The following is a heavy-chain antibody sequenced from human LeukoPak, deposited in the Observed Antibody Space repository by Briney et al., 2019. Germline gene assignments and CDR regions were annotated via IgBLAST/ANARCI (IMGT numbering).Heavy chain of an antibody. CDR3: AKDVASAYYDSSGYGAFDI. CDR2: ISGSGGST. CDR1: GFTFSSYA. D-gene: IGHD3-22*01. V-gene: IGHV3-23*01. Sequence: GGSLRLSCAASGFTFSSYAMSWVRQAPGKGPEWVSAISGSGGSTYYADSVKGRFTISRDNSKNTLYLQMNSLRAEDTAVYYCAKDVASAYYDSSGYGAFDIWGQGTMVTVSS. J-gene: IGHJ3*02.